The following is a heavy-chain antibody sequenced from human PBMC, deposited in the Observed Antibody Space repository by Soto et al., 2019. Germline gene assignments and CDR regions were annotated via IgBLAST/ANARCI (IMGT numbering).Heavy chain of an antibody. CDR2: ISHDGTNK. D-gene: IGHD3-22*01. CDR1: GFTFSAYG. V-gene: IGHV3-30*18. CDR3: AKDEYYYSRSGYYIFDS. J-gene: IGHJ4*02. Sequence: QAQLVESGGGVVQPGESLRLSCEVSGFTFSAYGMHWVRQAPGKGLEWVAAISHDGTNKNYGDSVKGRFTISRDNSKKPLYLQRNSLRPEDTALYYCAKDEYYYSRSGYYIFDSWGQGTLVTVSS.